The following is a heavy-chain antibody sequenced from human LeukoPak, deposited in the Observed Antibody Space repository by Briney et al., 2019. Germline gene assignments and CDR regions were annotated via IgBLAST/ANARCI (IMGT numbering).Heavy chain of an antibody. CDR2: IIPIFGTA. D-gene: IGHD6-19*01. J-gene: IGHJ4*02. CDR1: GGTFSSYA. Sequence: GASVKVSCEASGGTFSSYAISWVRQAPGQGLEWMGGIIPIFGTANYAQKFQGRVTITADESTSTAHMELSSLRSEDTAVYYCARDPRYSSGWYYFDYWGQGTLVTVSS. CDR3: ARDPRYSSGWYYFDY. V-gene: IGHV1-69*13.